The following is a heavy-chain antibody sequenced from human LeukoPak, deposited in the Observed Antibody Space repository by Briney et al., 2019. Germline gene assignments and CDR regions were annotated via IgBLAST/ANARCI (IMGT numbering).Heavy chain of an antibody. CDR3: ARASTYYYGSGSYSNWFDP. Sequence: SETLSLTCAVYGGSFSGYYWSWIRQPPGKGLEWIGEINHSGSTNYNPSLKSRVTISVDTSKNQFSLKLSSVTAADTAVYYCARASTYYYGSGSYSNWFDPWGQGTLATVSS. V-gene: IGHV4-34*01. CDR2: INHSGST. CDR1: GGSFSGYY. J-gene: IGHJ5*02. D-gene: IGHD3-10*01.